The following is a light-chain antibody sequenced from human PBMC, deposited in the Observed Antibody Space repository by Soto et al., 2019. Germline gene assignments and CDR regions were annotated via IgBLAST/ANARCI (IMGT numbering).Light chain of an antibody. CDR1: QSLLHSDGKTY. CDR3: QHYNSYSEA. Sequence: DIVMTQTPLSLSVTPGQPASISCKSSQSLLHSDGKTYLYWYLQKPGQSPQLLIYEVSSRFSGVPDRFSGSGSGTDFTLTISSLQPDDFATYYCQHYNSYSEAFGQGTKVDIK. CDR2: EVS. V-gene: IGKV2-29*03. J-gene: IGKJ1*01.